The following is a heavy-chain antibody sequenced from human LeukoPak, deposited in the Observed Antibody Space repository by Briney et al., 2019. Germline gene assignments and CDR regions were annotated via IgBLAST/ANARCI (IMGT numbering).Heavy chain of an antibody. CDR3: ARDARGDFDY. J-gene: IGHJ4*02. Sequence: GGSLRLSCAASGFTFSSYWMHWVRQAPGKGLVWVSRVNSDGGTTSYADSVKGRFTISRDKAKNTLFLQMDSLRAEDTAVYYCARDARGDFDYWGQGTLVTVSS. CDR2: VNSDGGTT. CDR1: GFTFSSYW. D-gene: IGHD3-16*01. V-gene: IGHV3-74*01.